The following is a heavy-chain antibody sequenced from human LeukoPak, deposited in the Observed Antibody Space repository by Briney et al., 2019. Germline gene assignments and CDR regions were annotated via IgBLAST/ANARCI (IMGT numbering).Heavy chain of an antibody. CDR2: ITSSSSTI. V-gene: IGHV3-48*01. CDR1: GFTFGNYN. D-gene: IGHD5-18*01. CDR3: ARVWDGYSGEDY. J-gene: IGHJ4*02. Sequence: GGSLRLSCAASGFTFGNYNMIWVRQAPGKGLECVSYITSSSSTIYYADSVKGRFTISRDNAKKSLYLQMNSLRAEDTAVYYCARVWDGYSGEDYWGQGTLVTVSS.